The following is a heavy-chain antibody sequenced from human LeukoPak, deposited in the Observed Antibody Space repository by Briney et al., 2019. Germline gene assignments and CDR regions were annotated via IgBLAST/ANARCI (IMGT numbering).Heavy chain of an antibody. D-gene: IGHD4-17*01. CDR2: IYYSGST. Sequence: TSETLSLTCTVSGGSISSGGYYWSWIRQHPGKGLEWIGYIYYSGSTYYNPSLKSRATISVDTSKNQFSLKLSSVTAADTAVYYCARGGGYGDYDGKSFDYWGQGTLVTVSS. CDR1: GGSISSGGYY. V-gene: IGHV4-31*03. CDR3: ARGGGYGDYDGKSFDY. J-gene: IGHJ4*02.